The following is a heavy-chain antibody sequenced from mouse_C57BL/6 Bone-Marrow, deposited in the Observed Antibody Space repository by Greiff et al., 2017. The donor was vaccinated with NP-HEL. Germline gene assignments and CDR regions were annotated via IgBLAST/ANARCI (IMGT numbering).Heavy chain of an antibody. V-gene: IGHV2-2*01. CDR2: IWSGGST. CDR1: GFSLTSYG. CDR3: ASYDGYSYAMDY. J-gene: IGHJ4*01. Sequence: QVQLQQSGPGLVQPSQSLSITCTVSGFSLTSYGVHWVRQSPGKGLEWLGVIWSGGSTDYNAAFISRLSISKDNSKSQVFFKMNSPQADDTAIYYCASYDGYSYAMDYWGQGTSVTVSS. D-gene: IGHD2-3*01.